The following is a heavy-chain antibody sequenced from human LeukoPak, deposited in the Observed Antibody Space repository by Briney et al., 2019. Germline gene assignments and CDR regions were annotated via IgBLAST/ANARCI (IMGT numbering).Heavy chain of an antibody. V-gene: IGHV1-46*01. CDR2: INPSGGST. CDR3: ARDRIAAAGMRSGFGYYYYYMDV. Sequence: GASVTVSCKASGYTFTSYYMHWVRQAPGQGLEWMGIINPSGGSTSYAQKFQGRVTMTRDMSTSTVYMELSSLRSEDTAVYYCARDRIAAAGMRSGFGYYYYYMDVWGKGTTVTVSS. D-gene: IGHD6-13*01. J-gene: IGHJ6*03. CDR1: GYTFTSYY.